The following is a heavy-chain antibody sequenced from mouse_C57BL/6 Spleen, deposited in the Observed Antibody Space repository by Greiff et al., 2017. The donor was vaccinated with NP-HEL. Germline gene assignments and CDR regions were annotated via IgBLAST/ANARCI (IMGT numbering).Heavy chain of an antibody. CDR2: IYPGGGYT. V-gene: IGHV1-63*01. CDR1: GYTFTNYW. D-gene: IGHD3-2*02. Sequence: QVQLQQSGAELVRPGTSVKMSCKASGYTFTNYWIGWAKQRPGHGLEWIGDIYPGGGYTNYNEKFKGKATLTADKSSSTAYMQFSSLTSEDSAIYYCARRADSSDPSNYFDYWGQGTTLTVSS. J-gene: IGHJ2*01. CDR3: ARRADSSDPSNYFDY.